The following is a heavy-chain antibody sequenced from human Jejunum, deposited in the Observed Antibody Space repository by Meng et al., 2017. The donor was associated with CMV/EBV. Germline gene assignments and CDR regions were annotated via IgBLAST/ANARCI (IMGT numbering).Heavy chain of an antibody. CDR1: GFTFRTYS. CDR3: ARDMSSPYFDY. J-gene: IGHJ4*02. D-gene: IGHD3-10*01. V-gene: IGHV3-21*01. Sequence: CAASGFTFRTYSMNWVRQAPGKGLEWVSFISTSSNYIYCSDSVKGRFTISRDNAKNSLYLQMNSLRAEDTALYYCARDMSSPYFDYWGQGALVTVSS. CDR2: ISTSSNYI.